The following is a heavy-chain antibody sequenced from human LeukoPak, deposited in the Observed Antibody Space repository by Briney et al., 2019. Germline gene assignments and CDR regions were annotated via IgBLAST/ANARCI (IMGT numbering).Heavy chain of an antibody. CDR3: AGVAARGWFDP. CDR1: GGSFSSYY. J-gene: IGHJ5*02. V-gene: IGHV4-59*08. CDR2: IYYSGST. Sequence: PSETLSRTCAVYGGSFSSYYWSWIRQPPGKGLEWIGYIYYSGSTNYNPSLKSRVTISVDTSKNQFSLKLSSVTAADTAVYYCAGVAARGWFDPWGQGTLVTVSS. D-gene: IGHD6-6*01.